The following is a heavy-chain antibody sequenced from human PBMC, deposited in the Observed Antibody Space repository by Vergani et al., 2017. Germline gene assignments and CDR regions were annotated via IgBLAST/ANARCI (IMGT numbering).Heavy chain of an antibody. CDR3: ARAPSDYGGKGDWYFDL. Sequence: QVQLQESGPGLVKPSGTLSLTCAVSGGSISSSNWWSWVRQPPGKGLEWIGEIYHSGSTNYNPSLKSRVTISVDTSKNQFSLKLSSVTAADTAVYYCARAPSDYGGKGDWYFDLWGRGTLVTVSS. D-gene: IGHD4-23*01. J-gene: IGHJ2*01. CDR1: GGSISSSNW. V-gene: IGHV4-4*02. CDR2: IYHSGST.